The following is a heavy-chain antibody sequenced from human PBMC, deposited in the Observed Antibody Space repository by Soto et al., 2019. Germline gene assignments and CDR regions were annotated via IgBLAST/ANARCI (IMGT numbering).Heavy chain of an antibody. J-gene: IGHJ4*02. CDR2: INHSGST. Sequence: QVQLQQWGAGLLKPSETLSLTCAVYGGSFSGYYWSWIRQPPGKGLEWIGEINHSGSTNYNPSLKSRVTISVDTYKNQFSLKLSSVTAADTAVYYCARGGDYYDSPDFDYWGQGTLVTVSS. CDR3: ARGGDYYDSPDFDY. D-gene: IGHD3-22*01. CDR1: GGSFSGYY. V-gene: IGHV4-34*01.